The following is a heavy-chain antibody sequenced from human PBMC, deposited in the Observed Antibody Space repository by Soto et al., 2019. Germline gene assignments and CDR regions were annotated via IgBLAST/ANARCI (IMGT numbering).Heavy chain of an antibody. Sequence: QLQLQESGPGLVKPSETLSLTCTVSGGSISSSSYYWGWIRQPPGKGLEWIGSIYYSGSTYYNLSLKSRVTISVDTSKNQFSLKLSSVTAADTAVYYCAGGITLIVVVITKNSYFDYWGQGTLVTVSS. CDR3: AGGITLIVVVITKNSYFDY. J-gene: IGHJ4*02. CDR1: GGSISSSSYY. CDR2: IYYSGST. V-gene: IGHV4-39*01. D-gene: IGHD3-22*01.